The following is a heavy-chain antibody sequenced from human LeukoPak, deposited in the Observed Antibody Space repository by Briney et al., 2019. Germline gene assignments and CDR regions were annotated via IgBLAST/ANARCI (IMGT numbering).Heavy chain of an antibody. Sequence: GGSLRLSCVASGFNFDDSAMHWVRQAPGKGLEWVSLISADGGSTFSADSVKGRFSISRDNSKNSLYLQMNSLRSEDTAMYYCAKESGKFDYWGQGTLVAVSS. CDR3: AKESGKFDY. V-gene: IGHV3-43*02. CDR1: GFNFDDSA. J-gene: IGHJ4*02. CDR2: ISADGGST.